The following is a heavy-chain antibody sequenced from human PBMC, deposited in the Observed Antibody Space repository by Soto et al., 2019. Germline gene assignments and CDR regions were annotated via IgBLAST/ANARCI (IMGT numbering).Heavy chain of an antibody. V-gene: IGHV4-31*03. CDR2: IRDGETT. J-gene: IGHJ4*02. Sequence: QVQLQESGPGLVRPSQTLSLTCTVTGGSFSTGGPYWCWLRQHTVKGLEWIGSIRDGETTYYNPSLKSRVNMSMDTSKRQLSLDMRSLTVADTAIYFCARGRDYSKTAYWGQGTLVTVSS. CDR1: GGSFSTGGPY. CDR3: ARGRDYSKTAY. D-gene: IGHD4-4*01.